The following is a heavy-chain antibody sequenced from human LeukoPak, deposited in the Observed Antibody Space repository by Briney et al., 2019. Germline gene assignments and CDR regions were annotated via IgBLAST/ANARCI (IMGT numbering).Heavy chain of an antibody. CDR1: GGSISSYY. D-gene: IGHD3-10*01. J-gene: IGHJ3*02. Sequence: SETLSLTCTVSGGSISSYYWSWIRQPPGKGLEWIGYIHYSGSTNYNPSLKSRVSISVDTSKTQFSLKLSSVTAADTAVYYCARGGGTMVRGVRGSAFDIWGQGTMVTVSS. V-gene: IGHV4-59*08. CDR2: IHYSGST. CDR3: ARGGGTMVRGVRGSAFDI.